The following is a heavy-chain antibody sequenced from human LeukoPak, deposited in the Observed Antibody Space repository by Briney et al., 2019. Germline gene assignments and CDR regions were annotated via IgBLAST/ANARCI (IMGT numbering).Heavy chain of an antibody. D-gene: IGHD6-13*01. Sequence: GGSLRLSCAVSGFTFSSYAINWVRQAPGKGLEWVSGISWNSGSIGYADSVKGRFTISRDNAKNSLYLQMNSLRAEDTALYYCAKSSLIAAGSYYFDYWGQGTLVTVSS. CDR2: ISWNSGSI. V-gene: IGHV3-9*01. J-gene: IGHJ4*02. CDR1: GFTFSSYA. CDR3: AKSSLIAAGSYYFDY.